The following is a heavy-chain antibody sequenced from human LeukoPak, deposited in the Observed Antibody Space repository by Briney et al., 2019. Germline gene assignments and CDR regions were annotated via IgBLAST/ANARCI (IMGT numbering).Heavy chain of an antibody. V-gene: IGHV1-24*01. Sequence: GASVKVSCKVSGYTLTELSMHWVRQAPGKGLEWMGGFDPEDGETIYAQKFQGRVTMTEDTSTDTAYMELSSLRSEDTALYYCAKDSADYGIAVAGILDYWGQGTLVTVSS. D-gene: IGHD6-19*01. CDR3: AKDSADYGIAVAGILDY. CDR2: FDPEDGET. J-gene: IGHJ4*02. CDR1: GYTLTELS.